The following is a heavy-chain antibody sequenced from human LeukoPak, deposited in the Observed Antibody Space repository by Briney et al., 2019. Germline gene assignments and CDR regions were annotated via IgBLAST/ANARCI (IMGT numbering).Heavy chain of an antibody. V-gene: IGHV3-30*03. D-gene: IGHD2-2*01. Sequence: PGGSLRLSCAASGFTFSSYGMHWVRQAPGKGLEWVALISYDGSNEYYADSVRGRFTISRDNSKFTLYMQMNSLRAEDTAEYYCARVRAGYCTSTSCYTGMDVWGQGTTVTVSS. CDR2: ISYDGSNE. J-gene: IGHJ6*02. CDR3: ARVRAGYCTSTSCYTGMDV. CDR1: GFTFSSYG.